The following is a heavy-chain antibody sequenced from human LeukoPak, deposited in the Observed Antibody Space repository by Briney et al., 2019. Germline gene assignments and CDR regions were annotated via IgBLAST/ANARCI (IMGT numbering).Heavy chain of an antibody. D-gene: IGHD3-22*01. CDR3: AREYYYDSSGYHIYYYYYMDV. Sequence: GGSLRLSCAASGFTFSSYSMNWVRQAPGKGLEWVSSISSSSSYIYYADSVKGRFTISRDNAKNSLYLQMNSLRAEDTAVYYCAREYYYDSSGYHIYYYYYMDVWGKGTTVTVSS. CDR2: ISSSSSYI. CDR1: GFTFSSYS. J-gene: IGHJ6*03. V-gene: IGHV3-21*01.